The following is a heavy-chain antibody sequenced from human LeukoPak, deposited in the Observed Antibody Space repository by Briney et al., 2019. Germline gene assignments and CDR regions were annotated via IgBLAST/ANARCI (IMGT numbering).Heavy chain of an antibody. CDR3: ASLDPCYFDRGSCTYYSSMDV. CDR2: IFYTGKT. CDR1: GGSISTGSFY. J-gene: IGHJ6*02. Sequence: SETLSLTCTVSGGSISTGSFYWGWIRQSPGKGLEWIGSIFYTGKTHYNTSLKSRVTISVDMSQNKFSLSLGSVTAADTALYYCASLDPCYFDRGSCTYYSSMDVWGQGTTVTVSS. D-gene: IGHD3-22*01. V-gene: IGHV4-39*01.